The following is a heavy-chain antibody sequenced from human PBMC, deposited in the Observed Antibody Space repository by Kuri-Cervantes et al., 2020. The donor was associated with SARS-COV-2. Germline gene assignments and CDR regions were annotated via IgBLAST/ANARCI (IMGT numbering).Heavy chain of an antibody. CDR3: VKGTAFGFRTTVTELWFDP. D-gene: IGHD4-11*01. CDR1: GFTFSSYA. CDR2: ISSNGGST. V-gene: IGHV3-64D*08. Sequence: GGSLRLSCSASGFTFSSYAMHWVRQAPGKGLEYVSAISSNGGSTYYADSVKGRFTISRDNSKNTLYLQMSSLRAEDTAVYYCVKGTAFGFRTTVTELWFDPWGQGTLVTVAS. J-gene: IGHJ5*02.